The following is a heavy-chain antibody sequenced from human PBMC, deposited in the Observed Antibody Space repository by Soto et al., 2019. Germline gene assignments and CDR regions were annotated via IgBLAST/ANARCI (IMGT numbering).Heavy chain of an antibody. J-gene: IGHJ4*02. V-gene: IGHV3-48*01. CDR3: PAGKAPGDGY. Sequence: EVQLVESGGGLVQPGGSLRLSCVASGITFSTYKMNWVRQAPGKGLEWVSYISSTSDTIYYADSVKGRFTISRDNAKNSLYLQMNSLRVEDRAVYYCPAGKAPGDGYWGQGTLVTVSS. CDR1: GITFSTYK. D-gene: IGHD3-10*01. CDR2: ISSTSDTI.